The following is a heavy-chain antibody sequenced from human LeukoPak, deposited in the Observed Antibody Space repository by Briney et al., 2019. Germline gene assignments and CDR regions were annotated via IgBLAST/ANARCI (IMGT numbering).Heavy chain of an antibody. Sequence: PGGSLRLSCAASGFTLSSYAMSWVRQAPGKGLEWVANIKQDGSEKYYVDYVKGRFTMSRDNAKNSLYLQMNSLRAEDTAVYYCAGYYYGSGSYRVGYMDVWGKGTTVTVSS. CDR1: GFTLSSYA. V-gene: IGHV3-7*01. J-gene: IGHJ6*03. CDR3: AGYYYGSGSYRVGYMDV. CDR2: IKQDGSEK. D-gene: IGHD3-10*01.